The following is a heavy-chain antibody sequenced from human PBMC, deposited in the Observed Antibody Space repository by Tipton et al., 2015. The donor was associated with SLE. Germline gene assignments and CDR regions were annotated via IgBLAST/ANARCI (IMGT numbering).Heavy chain of an antibody. CDR3: ARDGPSGSYGY. J-gene: IGHJ4*02. Sequence: SGVTFRNAWMTWVRQAPGKGLEWVGRVTDDGTTDYAAPVRGRFTISRDNSKNTLYLQMNSLRAEDTAVYYCARDGPSGSYGYWGQGTLVTVSS. CDR2: VTDDGTT. CDR1: GVTFRNAW. V-gene: IGHV3-15*01. D-gene: IGHD1-26*01.